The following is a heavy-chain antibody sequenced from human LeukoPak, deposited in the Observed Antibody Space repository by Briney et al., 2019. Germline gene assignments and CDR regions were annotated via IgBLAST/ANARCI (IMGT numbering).Heavy chain of an antibody. D-gene: IGHD6-13*01. CDR3: ARLGLYSNTWLPFDN. V-gene: IGHV4-34*01. J-gene: IGHJ4*02. CDR1: GFTVSSNY. Sequence: GSLRLSCAASGFTVSSNYMSWIRQPPGKGLEWIGEVNHSGSTNYNPSLKSRVTISVDTSKKQFSLKLSSVTAADTAVYYCARLGLYSNTWLPFDNWGQGTLVTVSS. CDR2: VNHSGST.